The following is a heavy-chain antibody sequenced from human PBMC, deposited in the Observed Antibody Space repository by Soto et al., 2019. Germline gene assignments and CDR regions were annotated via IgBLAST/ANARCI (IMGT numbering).Heavy chain of an antibody. CDR3: AKGNQFFYYSAIDV. CDR1: GFTFSSYG. CDR2: LSGSGDTT. J-gene: IGHJ6*02. V-gene: IGHV3-23*01. Sequence: GGSLRLSCAASGFTFSSYGMNWVRQAPGKGLEWVSALSGSGDTTYYADSVRGRFSISRDNSKNTLYLQMSSLRGEDTAVYYCAKGNQFFYYSAIDVWGQGPTVTVSS.